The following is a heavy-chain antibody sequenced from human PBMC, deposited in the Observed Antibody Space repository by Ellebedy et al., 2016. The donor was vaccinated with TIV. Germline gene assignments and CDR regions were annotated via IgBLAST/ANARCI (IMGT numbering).Heavy chain of an antibody. CDR3: WAGMNTVADLLDY. J-gene: IGHJ4*02. D-gene: IGHD4-23*01. Sequence: GESLKISXAASGFTFSSFGMYWLRQAPGKGLEWVAVISYDESHQYYADSVKGRFTISRDNSKNTLYLQMNSLRAEDTAVYYCWAGMNTVADLLDYWGQGTLVTVSS. CDR2: ISYDESHQ. V-gene: IGHV3-30*03. CDR1: GFTFSSFG.